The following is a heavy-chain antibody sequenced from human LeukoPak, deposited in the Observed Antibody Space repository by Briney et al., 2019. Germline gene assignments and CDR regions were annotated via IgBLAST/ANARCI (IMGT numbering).Heavy chain of an antibody. CDR1: GGSISSYY. V-gene: IGHV4-59*01. Sequence: PSETLSLTCTVSGGSISSYYWSWIRQPPGKGLGWIGYIYYSGSTNYNPSLKSRVTISVDTSKNQFSLKLSSVTGADTAVYYCASTLLLSSGWTKDAFDIWGQGTMVTVSS. J-gene: IGHJ3*02. CDR3: ASTLLLSSGWTKDAFDI. D-gene: IGHD6-19*01. CDR2: IYYSGST.